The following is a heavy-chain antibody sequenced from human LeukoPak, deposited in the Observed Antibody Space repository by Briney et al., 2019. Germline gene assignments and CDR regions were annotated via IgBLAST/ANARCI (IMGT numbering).Heavy chain of an antibody. CDR1: VFTFSSYA. V-gene: IGHV3-23*01. J-gene: IGHJ3*02. CDR2: ISGSGGST. Sequence: GGSLRLSCAASVFTFSSYAMSWVRQAPGKGLEWVSAISGSGGSTYYADSVNGRFTISRDNSKHTLYLQMNNLRAEDTAVYYCAKEKQYYDSSGPDAFDIWGQGKMVTVSS. D-gene: IGHD3-22*01. CDR3: AKEKQYYDSSGPDAFDI.